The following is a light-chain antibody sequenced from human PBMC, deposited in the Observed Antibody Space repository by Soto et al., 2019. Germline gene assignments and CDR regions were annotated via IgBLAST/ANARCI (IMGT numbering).Light chain of an antibody. CDR2: KAS. J-gene: IGKJ1*01. V-gene: IGKV1-5*03. CDR1: QSISSW. CDR3: QQYNNYPWT. Sequence: DIQMTQSPSTLSASVGDRVTITCRASQSISSWLAWYQQKPGKAPKLLIYKASSLESGGTSRFSGSGSGTEYTLTISSLQPDEFATYYCQQYNNYPWTFGQGTKVEIK.